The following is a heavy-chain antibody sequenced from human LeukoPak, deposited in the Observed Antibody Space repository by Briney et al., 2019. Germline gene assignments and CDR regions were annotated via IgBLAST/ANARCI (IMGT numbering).Heavy chain of an antibody. CDR2: IIPIFGTA. D-gene: IGHD6-19*01. Sequence: SVKVSCKASGGTFTSYAISWVRQAPGQGLEWMGGIIPIFGTANYAQKFQGRVTITADESTSTAYMELSSLRSEDTAVYYCARLVAGRDQTYYFDYWGQGTLVTVSS. CDR3: ARLVAGRDQTYYFDY. CDR1: GGTFTSYA. V-gene: IGHV1-69*13. J-gene: IGHJ4*02.